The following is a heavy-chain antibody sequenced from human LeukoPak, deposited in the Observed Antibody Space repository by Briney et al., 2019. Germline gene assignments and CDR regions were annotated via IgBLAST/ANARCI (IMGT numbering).Heavy chain of an antibody. CDR1: GFTFSSYE. CDR2: ISSSGSTI. V-gene: IGHV3-48*03. CDR3: ARERGGSYSFDY. D-gene: IGHD1-26*01. Sequence: GGSLRLSCAASGFTFSSYEMNWVRQAPGKGREGVSYISSSGSTIYYADSVKGRFTISRDNAKNSLYLQMNSLRAEDTAVYYCARERGGSYSFDYWGQGTLVTVSS. J-gene: IGHJ4*02.